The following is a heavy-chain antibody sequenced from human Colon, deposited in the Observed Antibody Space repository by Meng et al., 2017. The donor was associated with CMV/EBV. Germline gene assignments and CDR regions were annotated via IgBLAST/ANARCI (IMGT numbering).Heavy chain of an antibody. Sequence: SCAASGFTFSDHYMDWVRQAPGKGLEWVGRTRNKANSYTTEYAASVKGRFTISRDDSKNSLYLQMNSLKTEDTAVYYCARVMTLNNWNYDWFDPWGQGTLVTVSS. D-gene: IGHD1-7*01. V-gene: IGHV3-72*01. CDR3: ARVMTLNNWNYDWFDP. CDR2: TRNKANSYTT. CDR1: GFTFSDHY. J-gene: IGHJ5*02.